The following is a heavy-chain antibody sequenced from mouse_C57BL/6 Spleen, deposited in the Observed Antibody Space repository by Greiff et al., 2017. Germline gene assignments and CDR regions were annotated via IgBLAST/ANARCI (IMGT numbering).Heavy chain of an antibody. Sequence: QVQLQQPGAELVRPGTSVKLSCKASGYTFTSYWMHWVKQRPGQGLEWIGVIDPSDSYTNYNQKFKGKATLTVDTSSSTAYMQLSSLTSEDSAVYYCARFHYGSIHLAYWGQGTLVTVSA. CDR1: GYTFTSYW. J-gene: IGHJ3*01. CDR2: IDPSDSYT. CDR3: ARFHYGSIHLAY. V-gene: IGHV1-59*01. D-gene: IGHD1-1*01.